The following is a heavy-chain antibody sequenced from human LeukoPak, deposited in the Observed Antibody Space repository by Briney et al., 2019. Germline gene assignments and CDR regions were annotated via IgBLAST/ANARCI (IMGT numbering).Heavy chain of an antibody. D-gene: IGHD3-10*01. J-gene: IGHJ4*02. CDR1: GFTFSSYG. CDR3: AKAGHYGSGSYYSDY. Sequence: GGSLRLSCAASGFTFSSYGMHWVRQAPGRGLEWLSTISGSGTTTYYVDSVKGRFTVSRDNSKNTLYLQMSSLRAGDTAVYYCAKAGHYGSGSYYSDYWGRGTLVTVSS. V-gene: IGHV3-23*01. CDR2: ISGSGTTT.